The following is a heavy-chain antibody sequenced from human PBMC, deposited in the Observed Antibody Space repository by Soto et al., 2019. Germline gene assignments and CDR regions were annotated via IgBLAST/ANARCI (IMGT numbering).Heavy chain of an antibody. CDR2: ISDDGSIQ. CDR1: GFTFSSYG. D-gene: IGHD3-22*01. Sequence: QVQLMESGGSVLQPGRSLRLSCSASGFTFSSYGMHWVRQAPGKGLEWVTIISDDGSIQYYGDSVKGRFTVSRDNSKNTLFLEINILTAEDTVNYYCAKDRRDSSGTCSRCSGMDVWGQGTTVTVAS. CDR3: AKDRRDSSGTCSRCSGMDV. J-gene: IGHJ6*02. V-gene: IGHV3-30*18.